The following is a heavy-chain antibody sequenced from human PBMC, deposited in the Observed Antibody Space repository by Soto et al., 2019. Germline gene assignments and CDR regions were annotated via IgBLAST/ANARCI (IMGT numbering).Heavy chain of an antibody. D-gene: IGHD3-9*01. CDR2: INHSGST. J-gene: IGHJ6*02. CDR1: GGSFSGYY. Sequence: QVQLQQWGAGLLKPSETLSLTCAVYGGSFSGYYWSWIRQPPGKGLEWIGEINHSGSTHYNPSLKSRVTISVVTSKDQFSLELSSVTAAATAVYYCARGRGYDILPGYYYYYYGMEVWGQGTTVTVSS. V-gene: IGHV4-34*01. CDR3: ARGRGYDILPGYYYYYYGMEV.